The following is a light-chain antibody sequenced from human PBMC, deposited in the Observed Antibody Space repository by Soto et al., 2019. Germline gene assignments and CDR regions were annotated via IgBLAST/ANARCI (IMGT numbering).Light chain of an antibody. CDR3: HSYTSTSAWV. Sequence: QSALTQPASVSGSPGQSITISCTGTRSDVGGYNYVSWYQQHPGKAPKLMIYEVSNRPPGVSNRFSGSKSGNTASLTISGLQAEDEAYYYCHSYTSTSAWVFGGGTKLTVL. CDR2: EVS. J-gene: IGLJ3*02. V-gene: IGLV2-14*01. CDR1: RSDVGGYNY.